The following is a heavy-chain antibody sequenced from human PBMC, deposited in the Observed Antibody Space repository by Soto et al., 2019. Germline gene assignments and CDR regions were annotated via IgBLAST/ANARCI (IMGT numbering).Heavy chain of an antibody. CDR1: GGSVNTAPYH. CDR3: ARQSTGYSVEVDY. V-gene: IGHV4-61*01. D-gene: IGHD6-13*01. CDR2: IYYTGST. J-gene: IGHJ4*02. Sequence: PSETLSLTCTVSGGSVNTAPYHWSWIRQSPRNGLEWIGNIYYTGSTNYNPSFESRVAISLDTSNNQFSLKLTSVTAADTAVYYCARQSTGYSVEVDYWGQGTLVTVSS.